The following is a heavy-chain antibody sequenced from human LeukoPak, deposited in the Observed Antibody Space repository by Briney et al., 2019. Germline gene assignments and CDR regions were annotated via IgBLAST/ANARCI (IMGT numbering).Heavy chain of an antibody. Sequence: KASETLSLTCTVSGGSISSSSYYWGWIRQPPGKGLEWIGSIYYSGRTYYNPSLKSRVTISVDTSKNQFSLKLSSVTAADTAVYYCATGQYYSGSSYNTFDYWGQGTLVTVSS. V-gene: IGHV4-39*01. CDR3: ATGQYYSGSSYNTFDY. J-gene: IGHJ4*02. D-gene: IGHD3-10*01. CDR2: IYYSGRT. CDR1: GGSISSSSYY.